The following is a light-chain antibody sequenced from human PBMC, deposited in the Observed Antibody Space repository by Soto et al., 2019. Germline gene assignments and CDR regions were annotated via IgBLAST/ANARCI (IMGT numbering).Light chain of an antibody. CDR1: SSDIGAYNY. CDR3: CSYAGSYTLI. Sequence: QSALTQPPSASGSPGQSVTISCTGTSSDIGAYNYVSWFQQHPGEAPKLIISEVNKRPSGVPDRFSGSKSGNTASLTISGLQAEDEADYYCCSYAGSYTLIFGGGTKLTVL. CDR2: EVN. J-gene: IGLJ2*01. V-gene: IGLV2-11*02.